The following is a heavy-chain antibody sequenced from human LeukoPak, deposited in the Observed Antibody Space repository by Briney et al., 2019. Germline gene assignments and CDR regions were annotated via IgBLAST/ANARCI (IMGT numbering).Heavy chain of an antibody. D-gene: IGHD5-12*01. CDR3: ARGRGYSGYTYEY. J-gene: IGHJ4*02. CDR2: IYYSGST. Sequence: SSETLSLTCTGSGGSLSSYLWSWIRQPPGKGLEWIGYIYYSGSTNYNPSLKSRVTISVNTSQNQFSLKLTSVPAADTAVYYCARGRGYSGYTYEYWGPGTLVTVSS. V-gene: IGHV4-59*01. CDR1: GGSLSSYL.